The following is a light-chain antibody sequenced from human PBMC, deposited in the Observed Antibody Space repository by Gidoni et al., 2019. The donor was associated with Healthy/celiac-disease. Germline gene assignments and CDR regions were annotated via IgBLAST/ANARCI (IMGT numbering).Light chain of an antibody. CDR2: LNSDGNH. CDR3: QTWGTGRV. Sequence: QLVLTQSPSASASLGASVKRTCTLSSGHSSYAIAWHQQQPEKGPRYLMKLNSDGNHSKGDGIPDRFSGSSSGAERYLTISSLQSEDEADYYCQTWGTGRVFGGGTKLTVL. CDR1: SGHSSYA. J-gene: IGLJ3*02. V-gene: IGLV4-69*01.